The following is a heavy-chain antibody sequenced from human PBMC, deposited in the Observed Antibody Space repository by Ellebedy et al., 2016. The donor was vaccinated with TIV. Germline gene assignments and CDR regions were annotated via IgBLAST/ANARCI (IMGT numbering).Heavy chain of an antibody. CDR1: GFSFSTHS. Sequence: GESLKISCAASGFSFSTHSMHLVRQAPGEGLEWVAYITSDTRTIYYEDSVKGRVTISRDNAKNSVSRQMNRLRGDYTAIYYCARSVEGRVDYWGQGTPVTVSS. D-gene: IGHD6-19*01. CDR3: ARSVEGRVDY. V-gene: IGHV3-48*04. CDR2: ITSDTRTI. J-gene: IGHJ4*02.